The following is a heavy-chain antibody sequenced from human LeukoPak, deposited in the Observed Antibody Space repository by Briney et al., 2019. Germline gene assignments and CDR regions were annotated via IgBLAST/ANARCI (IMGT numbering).Heavy chain of an antibody. V-gene: IGHV3-48*01. CDR3: ARGDGYNYYQLDY. J-gene: IGHJ4*02. CDR1: GFTFSSYS. Sequence: GGSLRLSCAASGFTFSSYSMNWVRQAPGQGLEWVSYISSSSSTIYYADSVKGRFTISRDNAKNSLYLQMNSLRAEDTAAYYCARGDGYNYYQLDYWGQGTLVTVSS. D-gene: IGHD5-24*01. CDR2: ISSSSSTI.